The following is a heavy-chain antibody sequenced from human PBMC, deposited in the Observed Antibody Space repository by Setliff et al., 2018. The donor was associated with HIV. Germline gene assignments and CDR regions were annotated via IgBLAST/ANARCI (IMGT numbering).Heavy chain of an antibody. J-gene: IGHJ3*01. D-gene: IGHD3-10*01. CDR2: IIPMLGGG. CDR1: GDTFDTYL. Sequence: SVKVSCKTSGDTFDTYLISWVRQAPGQGLEWMGGIIPMLGGGDSAQKFRGRVTITADKSTSTFYMELSDLTSADTAVYYCAGPRGDEAFDVWGQGTKVTVS. V-gene: IGHV1-69*10. CDR3: AGPRGDEAFDV.